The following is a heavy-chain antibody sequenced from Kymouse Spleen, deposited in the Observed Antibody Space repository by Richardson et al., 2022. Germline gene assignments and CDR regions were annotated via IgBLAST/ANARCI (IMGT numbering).Heavy chain of an antibody. D-gene: IGHD3-10*01. J-gene: IGHJ6*02. CDR3: ARGGSMVRGVIITLLLLLLRYGR. V-gene: IGHV4-4*02. CDR2: IYHSGST. Sequence: QVQLQESGPGLVKPSGTLSLTCAVSGGSISSSNWWSWVRQPPGKGLEWIGEIYHSGSTNYNPSLKSRVTISVDKSKNQFSLKLSSVTAADTAVYYCARGGSMVRGVIITLLLLLLRYGRLGPRDHGHRLL. CDR1: GGSISSSNW.